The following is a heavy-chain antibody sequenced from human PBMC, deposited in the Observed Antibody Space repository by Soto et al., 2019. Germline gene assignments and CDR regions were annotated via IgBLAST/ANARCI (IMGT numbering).Heavy chain of an antibody. CDR3: ARGKLYYYGSGSYYNDLASTP. V-gene: IGHV1-18*01. CDR1: GYTFTSYG. CDR2: ISAYNGNT. D-gene: IGHD3-10*01. J-gene: IGHJ5*02. Sequence: QVQLVQSGAEVKKPGASVKVSCKASGYTFTSYGISWVRQAPGQGLEWMGWISAYNGNTNYAQKLQGRVTMTTDTSTSTAYMELRSPRSDDTAVYYCARGKLYYYGSGSYYNDLASTPWGQGTLVTVSS.